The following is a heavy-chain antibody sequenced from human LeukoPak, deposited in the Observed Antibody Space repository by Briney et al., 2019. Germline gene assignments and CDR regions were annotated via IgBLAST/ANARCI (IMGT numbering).Heavy chain of an antibody. CDR1: GGSISSGSYC. CDR2: IYYSGST. V-gene: IGHV4-61*10. Sequence: SETLSLTCTVSGGSISSGSYCWSWIRQPAGTGLEWLGYIYYSGSTNYNPSLKSRVTISVDTSKNQFSLKLSSVTAADTAVYYCARRGGTVTAGFDYWGQGTLVTVSS. D-gene: IGHD2-21*02. CDR3: ARRGGTVTAGFDY. J-gene: IGHJ4*02.